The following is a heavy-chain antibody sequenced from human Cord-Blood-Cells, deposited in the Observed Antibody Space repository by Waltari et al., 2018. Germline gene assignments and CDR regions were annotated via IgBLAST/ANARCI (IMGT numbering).Heavy chain of an antibody. J-gene: IGHJ4*02. CDR1: GFTFSGSA. D-gene: IGHD1-7*01. Sequence: EVQLVESGGGLVQPGGSLKLSCAASGFTFSGSAMHWVRQASGKGVEWVGRIRRQANSYATAYAASVKGRFTISRDDSKNTAYLQMNSLKTEDTAVYYCTRRDGANSYDYWGQGTLVTVSS. CDR3: TRRDGANSYDY. CDR2: IRRQANSYAT. V-gene: IGHV3-73*02.